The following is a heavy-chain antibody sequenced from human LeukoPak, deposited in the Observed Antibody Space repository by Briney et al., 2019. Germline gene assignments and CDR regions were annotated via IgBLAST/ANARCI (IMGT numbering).Heavy chain of an antibody. CDR2: ISSSGSTI. D-gene: IGHD6-13*01. V-gene: IGHV3-11*01. J-gene: IGHJ6*03. Sequence: GGSLRLSCAASGFTFSDYYMSWIRQAPGKGLEWVSYISSSGSTIYYADSVKGRFTISRDNAKNSLYLQMNSLRAEDTAVYYCARVSSSSWYYYYYYMDVWGKGTTVTISS. CDR1: GFTFSDYY. CDR3: ARVSSSSWYYYYYYMDV.